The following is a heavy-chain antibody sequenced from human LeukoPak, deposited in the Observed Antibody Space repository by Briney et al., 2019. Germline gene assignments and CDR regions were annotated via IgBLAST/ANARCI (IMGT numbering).Heavy chain of an antibody. D-gene: IGHD5-18*01. CDR3: ATIKRGSIFGYFDF. V-gene: IGHV4-61*08. Sequence: PSQTLSLTCTVSGGSISSGGYYWSWIRQHPGKGLEWIGYMFDNENTKDNPSLKSRITLSADTSKNQFSLRLSSVTAADTAVYYCATIKRGSIFGYFDFWGQGILVTVSS. CDR2: MFDNENT. CDR1: GGSISSGGYY. J-gene: IGHJ4*02.